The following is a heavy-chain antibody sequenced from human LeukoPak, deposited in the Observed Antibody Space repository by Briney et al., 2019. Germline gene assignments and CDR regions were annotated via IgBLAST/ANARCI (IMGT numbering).Heavy chain of an antibody. CDR2: IKQDGSEK. J-gene: IGHJ4*02. CDR1: GFTFSSYW. D-gene: IGHD1-26*01. CDR3: AKRDGLWDLWGPFDY. Sequence: PGGSLRLSCAASGFTFSSYWMSWVRQAPGKGLEWVANIKQDGSEKYYVDSVKGRFTISRDNAKNSLYLQMNSLRAEDTAVYYCAKRDGLWDLWGPFDYWGQGTLVTVSS. V-gene: IGHV3-7*01.